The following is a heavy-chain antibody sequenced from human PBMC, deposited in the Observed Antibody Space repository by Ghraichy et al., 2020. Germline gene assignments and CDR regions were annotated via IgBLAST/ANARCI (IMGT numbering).Heavy chain of an antibody. Sequence: GGSLRLSCAASGFTFRSYAMHWVRQAPGKGLEWVAFIRYNGGNKYYADSVKGRFTISRDNSKNTLYLQMNSLRAEDTAVYYCAKFGGSGAFDIWGQGTMVTVSS. D-gene: IGHD4-23*01. V-gene: IGHV3-30*02. J-gene: IGHJ3*02. CDR3: AKFGGSGAFDI. CDR2: IRYNGGNK. CDR1: GFTFRSYA.